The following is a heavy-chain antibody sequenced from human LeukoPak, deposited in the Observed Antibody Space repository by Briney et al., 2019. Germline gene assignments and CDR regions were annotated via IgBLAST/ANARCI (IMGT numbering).Heavy chain of an antibody. CDR2: INPNSGGR. Sequence: SGKLSFNCAGYTFTFYCMRWIRQPPGQGQGLRGFINPNSGGRNYSQKFQGRVTMTTGTSISTAYTEPSRLRSDDTGVYYCARYSSSAYWFAPWGQGHLVTVSS. D-gene: IGHD6-6*01. CDR1: GYTFTFYC. J-gene: IGHJ5*02. V-gene: IGHV1-2*02. CDR3: ARYSSSAYWFAP.